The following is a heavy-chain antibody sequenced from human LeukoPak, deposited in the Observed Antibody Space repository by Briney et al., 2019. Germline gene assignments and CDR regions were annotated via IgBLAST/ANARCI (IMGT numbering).Heavy chain of an antibody. CDR3: ARLTEKDGYFDY. Sequence: GGSLRLSCAASGLTFSDYYMSWIRQAPGKGLEWVSYISSSSSYTNYADSVKGRFTISRDNAKNSLYLQMNSLRAEDTAVYYCARLTEKDGYFDYWGQGTLVTVSS. V-gene: IGHV3-11*03. CDR2: ISSSSSYT. CDR1: GLTFSDYY. D-gene: IGHD5-24*01. J-gene: IGHJ4*02.